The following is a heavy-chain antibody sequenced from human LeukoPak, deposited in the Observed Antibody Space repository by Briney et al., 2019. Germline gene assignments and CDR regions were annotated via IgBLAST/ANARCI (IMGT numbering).Heavy chain of an antibody. CDR1: GGSISSYN. D-gene: IGHD6-13*01. CDR3: ARFSSIAAAFDY. CDR2: INYSGST. J-gene: IGHJ4*02. Sequence: SETLSLTCTASGGSISSYNRSWIRQPPGKGLEWIGYINYSGSTNYNPSLKSRVTISADTSKKNFSQKLSSVTAADTAVYYCARFSSIAAAFDYWGQGTLVTVSS. V-gene: IGHV4-59*12.